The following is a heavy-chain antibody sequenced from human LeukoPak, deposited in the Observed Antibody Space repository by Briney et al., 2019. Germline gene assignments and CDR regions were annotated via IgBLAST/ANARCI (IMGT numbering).Heavy chain of an antibody. CDR2: ISSSSSTI. D-gene: IGHD3-10*01. V-gene: IGHV3-48*02. Sequence: GRSLRLSCAASGFTFSSYSMSWVRQAPGKGLEWVSYISSSSSTIYYADSVKGRFTISRDNAKNSLYLQMNSLRDEDTAAYYCAGDVSYYYGSGSYYNGYNWFDPWGQGTLVTVSS. CDR1: GFTFSSYS. J-gene: IGHJ5*02. CDR3: AGDVSYYYGSGSYYNGYNWFDP.